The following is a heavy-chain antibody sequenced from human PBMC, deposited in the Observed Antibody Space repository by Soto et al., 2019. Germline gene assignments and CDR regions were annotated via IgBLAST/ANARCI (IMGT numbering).Heavy chain of an antibody. CDR2: IYYSGST. Sequence: QLQLQESGPGLVKPSETLSLTCTVSGGSISSSSYYWGWIRQPPGKGLEWIGSIYYSGSTYYNPHLQSRVTISVDTSKNQCSMKLSSVTAADTAVYYCARGDQLATNWCDPGGQGTLVTVSS. J-gene: IGHJ5*02. CDR3: ARGDQLATNWCDP. D-gene: IGHD2-2*01. CDR1: GGSISSSSYY. V-gene: IGHV4-39*01.